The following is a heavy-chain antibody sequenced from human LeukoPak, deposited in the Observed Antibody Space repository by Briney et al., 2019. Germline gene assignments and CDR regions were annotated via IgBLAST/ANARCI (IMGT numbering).Heavy chain of an antibody. CDR2: IYYSGST. CDR1: GGSINSHY. J-gene: IGHJ4*02. CDR3: ARVRTMVRGVIIYFDY. Sequence: SETLSLTCTVSGGSINSHYWSWIRQPPGKGLEWIGYIYYSGSTNYNPSLKSRVTMSVDTSKNQFSLKLSSVTAADTAVYYCARVRTMVRGVIIYFDYWGQGTLVTVSS. D-gene: IGHD3-10*01. V-gene: IGHV4-59*11.